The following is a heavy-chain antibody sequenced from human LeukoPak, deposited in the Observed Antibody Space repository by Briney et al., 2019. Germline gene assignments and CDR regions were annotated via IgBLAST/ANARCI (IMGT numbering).Heavy chain of an antibody. CDR1: GGSISSYY. J-gene: IGHJ4*02. CDR3: ASIAAAGKKLSGFDY. CDR2: IYYSGST. Sequence: SETLSLTCTVSGGSISSYYWSWIRQPPGKGLEWIGYIYYSGSTNYNPSLKSRVTISVDTSKNQFSLKLSSVTAADTAVYYCASIAAAGKKLSGFDYWGQGTLVTVSS. D-gene: IGHD6-13*01. V-gene: IGHV4-59*01.